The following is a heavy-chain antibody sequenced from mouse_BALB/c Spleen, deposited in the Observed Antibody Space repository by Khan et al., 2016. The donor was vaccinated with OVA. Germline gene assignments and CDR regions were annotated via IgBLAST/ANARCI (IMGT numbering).Heavy chain of an antibody. CDR3: ARDSSRAMDY. J-gene: IGHJ4*01. CDR2: IYTYTGEP. Sequence: QIQLVQSGPELKKPGETVKISCKASGYTFTNYGMNWVKQAPGKGLKWMGWIYTYTGEPTYADDFKGRFAFSLESSASTAYLQINNLTNEDTATYLGARDSSRAMDYWGQGTSVTVSS. D-gene: IGHD1-1*01. V-gene: IGHV9-3-1*01. CDR1: GYTFTNYG.